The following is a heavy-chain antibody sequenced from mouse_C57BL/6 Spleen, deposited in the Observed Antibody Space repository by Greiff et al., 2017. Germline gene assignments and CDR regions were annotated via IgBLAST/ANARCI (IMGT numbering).Heavy chain of an antibody. J-gene: IGHJ4*01. V-gene: IGHV3-6*01. Sequence: DVKLQESGPGLVKPSQSLSLTCSVTGYSITSGYYWNWIRQFPGNKLEWMGYISYDGSNNYNPSLKNRISITRDTSKNQFFLKLNSVTTEDTATYYCARDPGDYWGQGTSVTVSS. CDR3: ARDPGDY. CDR1: GYSITSGYY. CDR2: ISYDGSN.